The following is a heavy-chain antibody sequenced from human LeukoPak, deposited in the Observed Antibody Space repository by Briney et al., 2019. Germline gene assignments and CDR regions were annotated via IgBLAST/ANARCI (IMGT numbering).Heavy chain of an antibody. D-gene: IGHD4-11*01. Sequence: GGSLRLSCVASGFSVCSNYMSWVRQAPGKGLEWVSVMYPGDNTYYADSVRGRFTISRDNSKNTVYVQMNSLRVEDTAVYYCAKDLYSNYGPADYWGRGNLVTVSS. V-gene: IGHV3-53*01. J-gene: IGHJ4*02. CDR3: AKDLYSNYGPADY. CDR2: MYPGDNT. CDR1: GFSVCSNY.